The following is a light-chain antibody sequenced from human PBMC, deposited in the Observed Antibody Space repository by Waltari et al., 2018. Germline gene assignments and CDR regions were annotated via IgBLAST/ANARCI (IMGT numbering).Light chain of an antibody. CDR1: QSITSN. CDR2: GAS. V-gene: IGKV3-15*01. CDR3: QQYNNWLPLT. J-gene: IGKJ4*01. Sequence: EIVLTQSPVLRSVSPGERTTLSCRASQSITSNLAWYQQKPGQSPRLLIYGASSRAAGIPARFSGSGSGTEFTLTISSLQSEDFAVYYCQQYNNWLPLTFGGGTKVEIK.